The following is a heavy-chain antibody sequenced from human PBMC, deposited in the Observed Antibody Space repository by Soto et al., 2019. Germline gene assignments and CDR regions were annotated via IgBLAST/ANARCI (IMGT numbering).Heavy chain of an antibody. D-gene: IGHD6-6*01. Sequence: ASVKVSCKASGGTFSSYAISWVRQAPGQGLEWMGGIIPIFGTANYAQKFQGRVTITADESTSTAYMELSSLRSEDTAVYYCARDRHRMNIAARPEVWFDPWGQGTLVTVSS. CDR2: IIPIFGTA. CDR3: ARDRHRMNIAARPEVWFDP. CDR1: GGTFSSYA. J-gene: IGHJ5*02. V-gene: IGHV1-69*13.